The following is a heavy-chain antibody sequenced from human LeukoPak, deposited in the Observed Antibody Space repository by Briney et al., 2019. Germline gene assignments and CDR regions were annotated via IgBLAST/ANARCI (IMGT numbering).Heavy chain of an antibody. CDR2: ISGNGAYT. CDR1: GFSFSSYA. V-gene: IGHV3-23*01. Sequence: GGSLRLSCAASGFSFSSYAMSWVRQAPGKGLEWVSAISGNGAYTYYADSVQGRFTISRDNSQNTLYLQMNSLRAEDTAVYYCARGPYPDYWGHGTLVTVSS. CDR3: ARGPYPDY. J-gene: IGHJ4*01.